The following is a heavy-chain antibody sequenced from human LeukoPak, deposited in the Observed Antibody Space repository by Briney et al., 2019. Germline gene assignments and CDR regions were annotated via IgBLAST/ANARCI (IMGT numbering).Heavy chain of an antibody. CDR3: AREPGYCSGGRCYGGWFDP. J-gene: IGHJ5*02. V-gene: IGHV4-39*07. Sequence: PSETLSLTCTVSGGSISISSYYWDWIRQPPGKGLEWIGEINHSGSTNYNPSLKSRVTISLDTSNNRLSLKLSCVTAADTAVYYCAREPGYCSGGRCYGGWFDPWGQGTLVTVSS. CDR1: GGSISISSYY. D-gene: IGHD2-15*01. CDR2: INHSGST.